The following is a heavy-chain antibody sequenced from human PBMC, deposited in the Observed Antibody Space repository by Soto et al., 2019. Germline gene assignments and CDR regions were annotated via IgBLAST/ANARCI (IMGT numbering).Heavy chain of an antibody. CDR2: INGRSNYK. J-gene: IGHJ4*02. CDR3: VREDGVVGASSAFDS. D-gene: IGHD1-26*01. V-gene: IGHV3-21*02. Sequence: EVQLVESGGGLVAPGGSLRLSCVASGFALTTYTMNWVRQAPGTGLEWVSSINGRSNYKYYSDSVKGRFTVSRDNAQNSLFLQMSRLGPEDTAVYYCVREDGVVGASSAFDSWGQGTLVTLSS. CDR1: GFALTTYT.